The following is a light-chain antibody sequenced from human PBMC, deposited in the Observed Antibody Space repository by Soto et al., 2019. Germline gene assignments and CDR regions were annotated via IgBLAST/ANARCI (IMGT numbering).Light chain of an antibody. CDR3: QHYDSLPIT. CDR2: GAS. V-gene: IGKV3-20*01. Sequence: EIVLTQSPCTLYLSPGERATLSCRVSQSVSNNYLAWYQQKPGQAPRLLIYGASNRATGIPDRFSGSGSGTDFTLTISRLEPEDFVVFYCQHYDSLPITFGQGPRLEI. J-gene: IGKJ5*01. CDR1: QSVSNNY.